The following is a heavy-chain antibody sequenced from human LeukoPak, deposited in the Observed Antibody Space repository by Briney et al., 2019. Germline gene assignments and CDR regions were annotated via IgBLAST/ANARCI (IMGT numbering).Heavy chain of an antibody. CDR3: ARSGQLGRSSDY. J-gene: IGHJ4*02. CDR1: GFTFSAYW. D-gene: IGHD1-1*01. Sequence: GGSLRLSCVGSGFTFSAYWMHWVRQAPGRGLVWVSGINTDGGTTSYADSVKGRFTISRDNAKNTLYLQMNSLRAEDTAVYYCARSGQLGRSSDYWGQGTLVTVSS. V-gene: IGHV3-74*01. CDR2: INTDGGTT.